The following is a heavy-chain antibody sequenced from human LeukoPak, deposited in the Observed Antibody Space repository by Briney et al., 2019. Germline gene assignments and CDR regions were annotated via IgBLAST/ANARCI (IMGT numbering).Heavy chain of an antibody. Sequence: PSETLSLTCAVSGGSISSGNWWSWVRPPPGKGLEWIGEIYHSGSTNYNPSLKSRVTISIDKSKNQFSLKLKSVTAADTVVYYCARGGHYYDSSGYYDLPFDYWGQGTLVTVSS. CDR3: ARGGHYYDSSGYYDLPFDY. CDR1: GGSISSGNW. CDR2: IYHSGST. D-gene: IGHD3-22*01. V-gene: IGHV4-4*02. J-gene: IGHJ4*02.